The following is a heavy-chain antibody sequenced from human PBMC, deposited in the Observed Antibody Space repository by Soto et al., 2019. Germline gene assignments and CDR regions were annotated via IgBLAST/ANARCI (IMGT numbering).Heavy chain of an antibody. CDR1: GFSLSDSW. CDR3: GIAPEQRVIDF. Sequence: GALRLSYAAPGFSLSDSWMCWVPQVPGKGLLWVSRISVDGRDTTYADSVKGRFTISRDNAKNTLYLQMDSLRAEVTVVYYGGIAPEQRVIDFWGHGSLVTVSS. V-gene: IGHV3-74*03. D-gene: IGHD6-13*01. J-gene: IGHJ4*01. CDR2: ISVDGRDT.